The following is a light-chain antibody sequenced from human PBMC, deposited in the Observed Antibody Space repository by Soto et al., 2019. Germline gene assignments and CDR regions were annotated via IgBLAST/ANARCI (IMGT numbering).Light chain of an antibody. J-gene: IGKJ1*01. Sequence: YLAWYQQEPGKAPKLLLYAASNLQSGVPSRFSGSGSGSDLALTISNLQSEDFATYYGQQSYITPWAYVQGTKVDIK. CDR3: QQSYITPWA. V-gene: IGKV1-39*01. CDR2: AAS. CDR1: Y.